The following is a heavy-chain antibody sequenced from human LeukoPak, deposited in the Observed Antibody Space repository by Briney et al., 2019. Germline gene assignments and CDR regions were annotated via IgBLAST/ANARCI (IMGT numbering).Heavy chain of an antibody. CDR2: TNYRSKWYN. J-gene: IGHJ4*02. Sequence: SQTLSLTCAISGDSVSSNSATWTWIRQSPSRGLEWLGRTNYRSKWYNDYAVSVKSRITINPDTSKNQFSLQLNSVTPEDTAVYYCARVPFERGRGATFDYWGQGTLVTVSS. D-gene: IGHD1-26*01. CDR1: GDSVSSNSAT. V-gene: IGHV6-1*01. CDR3: ARVPFERGRGATFDY.